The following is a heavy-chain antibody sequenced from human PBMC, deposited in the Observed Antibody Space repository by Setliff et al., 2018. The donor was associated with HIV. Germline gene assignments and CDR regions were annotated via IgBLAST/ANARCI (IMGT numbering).Heavy chain of an antibody. CDR1: GGSISSHY. CDR3: ARDLWASNWYPHDWGYMDV. CDR2: IHYSGSI. V-gene: IGHV4-59*11. Sequence: ASETLSLTCTVSGGSISSHYWNWIRQPPGKGLEWIGYIHYSGSINYNPSLKSRVTISGDSSKNQVSLMLSSVTSEDTAVYFCARDLWASNWYPHDWGYMDVWGKGTTVTVSS. D-gene: IGHD6-13*01. J-gene: IGHJ6*03.